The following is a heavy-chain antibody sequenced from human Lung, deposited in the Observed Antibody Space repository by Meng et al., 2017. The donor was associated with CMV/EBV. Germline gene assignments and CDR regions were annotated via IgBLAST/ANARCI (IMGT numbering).Heavy chain of an antibody. Sequence: GGSXRLXCAASTFTFSSFIIHWVRQAPGRRLEWVTVVSHDGTNEYYADSVNGRFTCSRDNSRRILYLQMNRMGVEDTAVYYCATDGSRSPYYSYGMDVWGQGTXVTVSS. V-gene: IGHV3-30*03. D-gene: IGHD2-2*01. CDR3: ATDGSRSPYYSYGMDV. J-gene: IGHJ6*02. CDR2: VSHDGTNE. CDR1: TFTFSSFI.